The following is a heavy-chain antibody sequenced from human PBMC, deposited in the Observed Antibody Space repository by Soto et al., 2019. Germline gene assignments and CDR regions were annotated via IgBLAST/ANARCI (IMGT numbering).Heavy chain of an antibody. D-gene: IGHD3-22*01. CDR3: VRDLPSQHYYDSSGFDY. V-gene: IGHV4-4*07. J-gene: IGHJ4*02. CDR1: GGSISSYY. Sequence: SETLSLTCTVSGGSISSYYWSWIRQPAGKGLECIGRIYTSGSTNYNPSLKSRVTMSVDTSKNQFSLKLSSVTAADTAVYYCVRDLPSQHYYDSSGFDYWGQGTLVTVSS. CDR2: IYTSGST.